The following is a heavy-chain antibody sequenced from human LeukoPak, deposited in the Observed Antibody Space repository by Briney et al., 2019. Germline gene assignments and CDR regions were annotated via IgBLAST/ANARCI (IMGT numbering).Heavy chain of an antibody. CDR1: GFTFSSYA. J-gene: IGHJ4*02. V-gene: IGHV3-21*01. Sequence: GRSLRLSCAASGFTFSSYAMHWVRQAPGKGLEWVSSISSSSSYIYYVDSVTGRFTISRDNAKKSVYLQMNGLRAEDTAVYYCARDEDGDYTPDYWGQGTLVTVSS. D-gene: IGHD4-17*01. CDR2: ISSSSSYI. CDR3: ARDEDGDYTPDY.